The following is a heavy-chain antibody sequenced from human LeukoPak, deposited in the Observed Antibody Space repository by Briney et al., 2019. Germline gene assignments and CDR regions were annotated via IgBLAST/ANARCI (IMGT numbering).Heavy chain of an antibody. V-gene: IGHV4-4*08. J-gene: IGHJ6*02. CDR1: GGSIRSFY. CDR3: ARVSAYSYGMDV. CDR2: IYPTVRTSVST. D-gene: IGHD6-25*01. Sequence: SETLTLTCGVSGGSIRSFYWSWIRQAPEKGLEWIGYIYPTVRTSVSTNYNPSLKGRVTMSVDMSKNQFSLRLSSVTAADTAVYYCARVSAYSYGMDVWGQGTTVTVSS.